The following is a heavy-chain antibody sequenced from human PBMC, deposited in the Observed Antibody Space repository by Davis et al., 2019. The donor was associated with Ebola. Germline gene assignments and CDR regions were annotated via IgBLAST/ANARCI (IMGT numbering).Heavy chain of an antibody. CDR2: IIPIFGTA. Sequence: AASVKVSCKASGYTFTSYGISWVRQAPGQGLEWMGGIIPIFGTANYAQKFQGRVTITADESTSTAYMELSSLRSEDTAVYYCARDRTGYYGMDVWGKGTTVTVSS. CDR3: ARDRTGYYGMDV. D-gene: IGHD1-1*01. J-gene: IGHJ6*04. V-gene: IGHV1-69*13. CDR1: GYTFTSYG.